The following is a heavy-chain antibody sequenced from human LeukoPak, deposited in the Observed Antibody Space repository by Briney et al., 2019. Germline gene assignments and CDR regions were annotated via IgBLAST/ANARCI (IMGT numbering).Heavy chain of an antibody. CDR3: ARPYCSSTSCYDAFDI. CDR1: GFTFSSYS. Sequence: GGSLRLSCAASGFTFSSYSMNWVRQAPGKGLEWVSYISSSSSTIYYADSVKGRFTISRDNAKNSLYLQMNSLKAEDTAVYYCARPYCSSTSCYDAFDIWGQGTMVTVSS. D-gene: IGHD2-2*01. V-gene: IGHV3-48*04. CDR2: ISSSSSTI. J-gene: IGHJ3*02.